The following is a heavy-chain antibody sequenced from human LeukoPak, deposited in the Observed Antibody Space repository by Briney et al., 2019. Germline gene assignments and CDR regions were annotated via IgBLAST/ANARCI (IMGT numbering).Heavy chain of an antibody. CDR2: IYSGGST. D-gene: IGHD3-10*01. CDR1: GFSVSSNY. Sequence: GGSLRLSCAASGFSVSSNYMSWVRQAPGKGLEWVSIIYSGGSTYYADSVKGRFTISRDNSKNTLYLQMNSLRAEDTAVYYCARELWFGEFGGPFDYGAKGTL. CDR3: ARELWFGEFGGPFDY. V-gene: IGHV3-53*01. J-gene: IGHJ4*02.